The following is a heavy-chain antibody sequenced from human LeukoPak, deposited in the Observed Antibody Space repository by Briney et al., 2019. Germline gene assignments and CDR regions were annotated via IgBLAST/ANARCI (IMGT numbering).Heavy chain of an antibody. V-gene: IGHV3-7*05. J-gene: IGHJ4*02. CDR2: IKEDGSEK. CDR3: ARTGRRLDY. D-gene: IGHD6-6*01. Sequence: GGSLRLSCVASGFTFSSYWMTWVRQAPGKGLEWVANIKEDGSEKSYVASVKGRFAISRDNAKNSLYLQMNSLRAEDTAVYYCARTGRRLDYWGQGTLVTVSS. CDR1: GFTFSSYW.